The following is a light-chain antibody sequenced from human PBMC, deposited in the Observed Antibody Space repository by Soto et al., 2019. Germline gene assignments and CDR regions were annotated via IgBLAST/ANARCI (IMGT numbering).Light chain of an antibody. J-gene: IGLJ3*02. CDR2: DVT. V-gene: IGLV2-14*01. Sequence: QSALTQPASVSGSPGQSITISCTGTSSDVGGYNYVSWYQQHPGKAPKLMIYDVTNRPSGVSNRFSGSKSGNTASLTISGLHAEDEADYYGSSYTSSSTPLVFGGGTKLTVL. CDR1: SSDVGGYNY. CDR3: SSYTSSSTPLV.